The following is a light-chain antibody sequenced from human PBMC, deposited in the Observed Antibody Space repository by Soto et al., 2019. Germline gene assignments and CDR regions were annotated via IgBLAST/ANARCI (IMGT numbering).Light chain of an antibody. CDR2: GAS. V-gene: IGKV3-15*01. Sequence: EIVTTQSPAPLSVSPGERATLSCRASQSVSSNLAWYQQKPGQAPRLLIYGASTRATGIPARFSGSGSGTEFTLTISSLQSEDFAVYYCQQYNNWPSLTFGQGTKVEIK. J-gene: IGKJ1*01. CDR1: QSVSSN. CDR3: QQYNNWPSLT.